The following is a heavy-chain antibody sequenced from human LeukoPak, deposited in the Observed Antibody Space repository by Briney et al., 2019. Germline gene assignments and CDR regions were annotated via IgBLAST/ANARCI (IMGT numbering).Heavy chain of an antibody. CDR3: ARLTSHGYKYGTPDQ. CDR1: GFTFSSYS. J-gene: IGHJ4*02. V-gene: IGHV3-21*01. Sequence: GGSLRLSCAASGFTFSSYSMTWVRQAPGKGLEWVSSLSSDGSYIYYADSVKGRFTISRDNAKNSVYLQMDSLRAEDTAVYYCARLTSHGYKYGTPDQWGQGTLVSVSS. D-gene: IGHD5-18*01. CDR2: LSSDGSYI.